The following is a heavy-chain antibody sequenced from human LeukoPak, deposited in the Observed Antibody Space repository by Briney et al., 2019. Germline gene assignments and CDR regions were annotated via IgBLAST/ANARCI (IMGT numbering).Heavy chain of an antibody. CDR3: ARGSEWSSGVSDY. J-gene: IGHJ4*02. Sequence: GGSLRLSCAASGFTFSSYAMSWVRQAPGKGLEWVSAISGSSAYIYYADSVKGRFTISRDNAKNSLYLQMNSLRAEDTAVYYCARGSEWSSGVSDYWGQGTLVTVSS. CDR1: GFTFSSYA. V-gene: IGHV3-21*01. CDR2: ISGSSAYI. D-gene: IGHD3-3*01.